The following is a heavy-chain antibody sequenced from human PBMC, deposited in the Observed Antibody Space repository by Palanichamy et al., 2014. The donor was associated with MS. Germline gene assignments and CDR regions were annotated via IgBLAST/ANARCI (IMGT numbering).Heavy chain of an antibody. D-gene: IGHD3-10*01. Sequence: QVQLVESGGGVVQPGRSLRLSCAASGFTFSSYAMHWVRQAPGKGLEWVAVISYDGSNKYYADSVKGRFTISRDNSKNTLYLQMNSLRAEDTAVYYCARPGEGFGELGDAFDIWGQGTMVTVSS. J-gene: IGHJ3*02. V-gene: IGHV3-30-3*01. CDR3: ARPGEGFGELGDAFDI. CDR1: GFTFSSYA. CDR2: ISYDGSNK.